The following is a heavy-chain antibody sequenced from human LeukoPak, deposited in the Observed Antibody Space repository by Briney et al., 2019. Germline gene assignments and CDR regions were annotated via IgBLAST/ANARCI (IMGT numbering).Heavy chain of an antibody. CDR1: GYTFTDHY. CDR3: ARRYSYAYGYLDY. Sequence: ASVKVSCKASGYTFTDHYLHWLRHAPGQGPEWMGWINLDSGGTNYGQKFQGRVTLTGDTSISTAYMKLSSLRFDDTAVYYCARRYSYAYGYLDYWGQGTLVTVSS. D-gene: IGHD3-16*01. J-gene: IGHJ4*02. CDR2: INLDSGGT. V-gene: IGHV1-2*02.